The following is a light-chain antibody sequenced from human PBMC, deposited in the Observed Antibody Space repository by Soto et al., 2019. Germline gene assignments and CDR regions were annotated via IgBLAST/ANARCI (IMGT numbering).Light chain of an antibody. V-gene: IGKV2-28*01. CDR2: LGS. J-gene: IGKJ1*01. CDR1: QSLLHSNGYNY. Sequence: DIVMTQSPLSLPVTPGEPASISCRSSQSLLHSNGYNYLDWYLQKPGQSPQLLIYLGSNRASGVPDRFSGSGSGTDFKLKISRVEPEDVGVYYCMQALQLPPTFGPGTKVDIK. CDR3: MQALQLPPT.